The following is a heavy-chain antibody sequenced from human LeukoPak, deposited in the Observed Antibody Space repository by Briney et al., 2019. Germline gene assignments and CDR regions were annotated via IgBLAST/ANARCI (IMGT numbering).Heavy chain of an antibody. CDR3: ARRSSGSPPYYFDY. CDR1: KFTFSNYA. CDR2: INSDGSTT. Sequence: GGFLRLSCAASKFTFSNYAMSWVRQAPGKGLVWVSRINSDGSTTNYADYVKGRFTISRDNAKNTLYLQMNSLRAEDTAVYYCARRSSGSPPYYFDYWGQGTLVTVSS. D-gene: IGHD1-26*01. J-gene: IGHJ4*02. V-gene: IGHV3-74*01.